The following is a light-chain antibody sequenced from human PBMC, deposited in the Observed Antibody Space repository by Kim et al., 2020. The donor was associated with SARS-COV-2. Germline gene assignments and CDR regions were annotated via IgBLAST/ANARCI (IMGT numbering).Light chain of an antibody. J-gene: IGKJ1*01. CDR2: CAS. V-gene: IGKV3-20*01. CDR1: QRFSRHY. CDR3: QQYCNSPRT. Sequence: SPGERATLSCRANQRFSRHYLALFPQKPGQAPRLLLPCASRRAPYLPDRFSCSWFWTDFTLPINRLEPEDFSGYFCQQYCNSPRTFGQRTQVDIK.